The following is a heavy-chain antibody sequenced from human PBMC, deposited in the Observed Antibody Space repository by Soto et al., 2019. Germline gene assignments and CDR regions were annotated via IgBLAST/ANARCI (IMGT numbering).Heavy chain of an antibody. J-gene: IGHJ4*02. CDR1: GFTFSDHY. CDR2: SRNKANSYST. V-gene: IGHV3-72*01. D-gene: IGHD2-2*01. CDR3: XRPPXSSAPGDDY. Sequence: EVQLVESGGDLVQPGGSLRLSCAASGFTFSDHYMDWVRQAPGKGLEWVGRSRNKANSYSTAYAASVKGRFTISRDDSXNXLXXXXXXXXXXXXXXXXCXRPPXSSAPGDDYWGQGTLVTVSS.